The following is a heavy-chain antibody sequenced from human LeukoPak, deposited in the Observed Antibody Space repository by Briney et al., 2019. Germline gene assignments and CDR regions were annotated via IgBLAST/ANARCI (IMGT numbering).Heavy chain of an antibody. D-gene: IGHD1-26*01. CDR2: IYSGGSR. CDR1: GFTVSSNY. Sequence: PGGSLGLSCAASGFTVSSNYMSWVRQAPGKGLEWVSVIYSGGSRYYADSVKGRFTISRDNSKNTLYLQMNSLRAEDTAVYYCARELVGATRGFDYWGQGTLVTVSS. V-gene: IGHV3-66*01. CDR3: ARELVGATRGFDY. J-gene: IGHJ4*02.